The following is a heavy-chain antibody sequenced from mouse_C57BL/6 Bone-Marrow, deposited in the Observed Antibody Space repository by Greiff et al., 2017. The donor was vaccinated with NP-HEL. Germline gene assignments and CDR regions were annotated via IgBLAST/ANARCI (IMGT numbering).Heavy chain of an antibody. V-gene: IGHV1-26*01. Sequence: VQLQQSGPELVKPGASVKISCKASGYTFTDYYMNWVEQSHGKSLEWIGDINPINGGTSYNQKFKGKATLTVDKSSSTAYMELRSLTSENSAVYYCARFYYFDYWGQGTTLTVSS. CDR1: GYTFTDYY. CDR3: ARFYYFDY. CDR2: INPINGGT. J-gene: IGHJ2*01.